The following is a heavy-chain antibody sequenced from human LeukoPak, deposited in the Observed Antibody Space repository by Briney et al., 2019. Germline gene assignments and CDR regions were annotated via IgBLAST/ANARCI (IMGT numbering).Heavy chain of an antibody. CDR2: INSDGSTT. D-gene: IGHD1-1*01. CDR3: ARDQPGTTTDAFDI. CDR1: GFTFSSYW. V-gene: IGHV3-74*01. Sequence: PGGSLRLSCAASGFTFSSYWMHWVRQPPGKGPVWVSRINSDGSTTNYADSVKGRFTISRDNAKNTLYLQMNSLRAEDTAVYYCARDQPGTTTDAFDIWGQGTMVTVSS. J-gene: IGHJ3*02.